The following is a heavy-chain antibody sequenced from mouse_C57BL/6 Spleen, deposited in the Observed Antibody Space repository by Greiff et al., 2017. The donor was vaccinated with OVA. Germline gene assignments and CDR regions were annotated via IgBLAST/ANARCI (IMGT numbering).Heavy chain of an antibody. Sequence: QVQLQQSGAELARPGASVKLSCKASGYTFTSYGISWVKQRTGQGLEWIGEIYPRSGNTYYNEKFKGKATLTADKSSSTAYMELRSLTSEDSAVYFCARRGITTVVDVYWYFDVWGTGTTVTVSS. J-gene: IGHJ1*03. V-gene: IGHV1-81*01. CDR2: IYPRSGNT. CDR3: ARRGITTVVDVYWYFDV. CDR1: GYTFTSYG. D-gene: IGHD1-1*01.